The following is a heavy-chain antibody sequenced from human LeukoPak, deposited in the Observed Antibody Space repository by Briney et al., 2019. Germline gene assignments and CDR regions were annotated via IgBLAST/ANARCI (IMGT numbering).Heavy chain of an antibody. CDR2: IRHDGTDK. J-gene: IGHJ4*02. CDR3: TSYYDSSGYYYDGY. Sequence: GGSLRLSCAASGFTFSNYGMHRVRQAPGKGLEWVAFIRHDGTDKYYADSVKGRFTISRDNSKNTLYLQMNSLRAEDTAVYHCTSYYDSSGYYYDGYWGQGTLVTVSS. D-gene: IGHD3-22*01. V-gene: IGHV3-30*02. CDR1: GFTFSNYG.